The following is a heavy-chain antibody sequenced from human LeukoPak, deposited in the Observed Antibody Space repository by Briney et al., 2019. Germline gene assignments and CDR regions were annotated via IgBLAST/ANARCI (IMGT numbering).Heavy chain of an antibody. CDR2: IYYSGST. CDR1: GGSISSYY. CDR3: ARVTTGLDY. J-gene: IGHJ4*02. Sequence: NASETLSLTCTVSGGSISSYYWSWIRQPPGKGLEWIGYIYYSGSTNYNPSLKSRVTISVDTSKIQFSLKLSSVTAADTAVYYCARVTTGLDYWGQGTLVTVSS. V-gene: IGHV4-59*01. D-gene: IGHD1-1*01.